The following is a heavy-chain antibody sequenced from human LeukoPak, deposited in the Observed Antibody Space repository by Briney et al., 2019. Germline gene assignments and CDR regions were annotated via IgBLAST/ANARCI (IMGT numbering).Heavy chain of an antibody. J-gene: IGHJ4*02. CDR1: GFIFSSYG. Sequence: PGRSLRLSCVASGFIFSSYGVHWVRQAPGKGLEWVAIISHDGSKKYYADSVKGRFTISRDDSKNTLYLQMNGLRAEDTAVYYCAKNQEDDYSDSPQDYWGQGTLVTVSS. V-gene: IGHV3-30*18. D-gene: IGHD4-11*01. CDR2: ISHDGSKK. CDR3: AKNQEDDYSDSPQDY.